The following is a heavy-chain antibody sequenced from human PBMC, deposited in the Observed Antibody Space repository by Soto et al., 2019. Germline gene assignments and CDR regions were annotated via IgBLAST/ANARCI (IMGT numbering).Heavy chain of an antibody. Sequence: SETLSLTCTVSGGSISSSSYYWGWIRQPPGKGLEWIGSIYYSGSTYYNPSLKSRVTISVDTSKNQFSLKLSSVTAADTAVYYCARFGSGSGSYYNVRWFDPWGQGTLVTVSS. D-gene: IGHD3-10*01. J-gene: IGHJ5*02. V-gene: IGHV4-39*01. CDR3: ARFGSGSGSYYNVRWFDP. CDR1: GGSISSSSYY. CDR2: IYYSGST.